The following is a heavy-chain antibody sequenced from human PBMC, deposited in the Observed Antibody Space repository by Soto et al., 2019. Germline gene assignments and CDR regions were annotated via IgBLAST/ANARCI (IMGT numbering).Heavy chain of an antibody. CDR3: ARDRPSTYGSGSYIYYYGMDV. CDR2: IWYDGSNK. J-gene: IGHJ6*02. D-gene: IGHD3-10*01. V-gene: IGHV3-33*01. CDR1: GFTFSSYG. Sequence: GGSLRLSCAASGFTFSSYGMHWVRQAPGKGLEWVAVIWYDGSNKYYADSVKGRFTISRDNSKNTLYLQMNSLRSDDTAVYYCARDRPSTYGSGSYIYYYGMDVWGQGTTVTVSS.